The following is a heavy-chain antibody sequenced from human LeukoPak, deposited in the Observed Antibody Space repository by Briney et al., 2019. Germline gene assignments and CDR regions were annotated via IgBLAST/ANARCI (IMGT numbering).Heavy chain of an antibody. Sequence: GESLKISCKGSGYSVTSYWIGWVRQMPGKGLEWMGIIYPGDSDTGYSPSFQGQVTISADKSISTAYLQWSSLKASDTAMYYCARFAGYNWGYYYGMDVWGQGTTVTVSS. J-gene: IGHJ6*02. CDR1: GYSVTSYW. V-gene: IGHV5-51*01. CDR3: ARFAGYNWGYYYGMDV. CDR2: IYPGDSDT. D-gene: IGHD5-24*01.